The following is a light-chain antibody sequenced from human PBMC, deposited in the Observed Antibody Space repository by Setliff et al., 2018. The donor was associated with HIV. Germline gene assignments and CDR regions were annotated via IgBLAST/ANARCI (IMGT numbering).Light chain of an antibody. V-gene: IGLV2-8*01. CDR2: EIT. CDR3: SSYASSNSYV. Sequence: QSVLTRPPSASGSPGQSVTISCTGTSSDVGDYNYVSWYQQHPGKAPKLMIYEITKRPSGVPDRFSGSKSGNTASLTVSGLQAEDEADYYCSSYASSNSYVFGTGTKVTVL. J-gene: IGLJ1*01. CDR1: SSDVGDYNY.